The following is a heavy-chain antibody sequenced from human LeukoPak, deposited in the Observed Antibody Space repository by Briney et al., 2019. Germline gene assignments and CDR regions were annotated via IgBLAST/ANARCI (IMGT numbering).Heavy chain of an antibody. CDR2: IYYSGST. D-gene: IGHD5-18*01. CDR3: ARVVRGYSYGFPDY. J-gene: IGHJ4*02. V-gene: IGHV4-59*01. CDR1: GGSISSYY. Sequence: PSETLSLTCTVSGGSISSYYWSWIRQPPGKGLEWIGYIYYSGSTNYNPSLKSRVTISVDTSKNQFSLKLSSVTAADTVVYYCARVVRGYSYGFPDYWGQGTLVTVSS.